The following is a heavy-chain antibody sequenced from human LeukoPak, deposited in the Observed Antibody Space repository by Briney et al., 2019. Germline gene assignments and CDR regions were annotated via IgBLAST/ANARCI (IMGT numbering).Heavy chain of an antibody. CDR2: INYSGST. J-gene: IGHJ4*02. CDR1: GGSFSGYY. V-gene: IGHV4-34*01. CDR3: ARGQTILSH. D-gene: IGHD3-3*01. Sequence: SETLSLTCAVYGGSFSGYYWSWIRQPPGKGLEWIGEINYSGSTNYNPSLKSRVTISVDTSKNQFSLKLSSVTAADTAVYYCARGQTILSHWGQGTLVTVSS.